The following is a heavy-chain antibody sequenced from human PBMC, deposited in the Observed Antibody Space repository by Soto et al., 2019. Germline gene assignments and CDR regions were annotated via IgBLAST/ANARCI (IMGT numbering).Heavy chain of an antibody. Sequence: EVQLLESGGGLVQPGGSLRLSCAASGFTFSSYAMSWVRQAPGKGLEWVSAISGSGGSTYYADSVKGRFTISRDNSKNTLYLQMNSRRAEDTAVYYCANHPWGWLRSRWGQGTLVTVSS. J-gene: IGHJ4*02. D-gene: IGHD5-12*01. CDR1: GFTFSSYA. CDR2: ISGSGGST. V-gene: IGHV3-23*01. CDR3: ANHPWGWLRSR.